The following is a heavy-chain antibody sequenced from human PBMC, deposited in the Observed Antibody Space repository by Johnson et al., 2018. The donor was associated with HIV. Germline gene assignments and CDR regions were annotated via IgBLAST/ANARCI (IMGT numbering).Heavy chain of an antibody. J-gene: IGHJ3*02. CDR2: DGSYK. CDR3: ARDSVGARGAFDI. D-gene: IGHD1-26*01. V-gene: IGHV3-11*06. Sequence: QVQLVESGGGLVKPGGSLRLSCAASGFTFSDYYMSWIRQAPGKGLEWVSYDGSYKYYADSVKGRFTISRDNSKTTLYLQMNSLRAEETAVYYCARDSVGARGAFDIWGQGTMVTVSS. CDR1: GFTFSDYY.